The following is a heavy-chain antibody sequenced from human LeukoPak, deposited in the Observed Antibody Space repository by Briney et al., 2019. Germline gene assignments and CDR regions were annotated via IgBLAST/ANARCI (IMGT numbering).Heavy chain of an antibody. Sequence: AGGSLRLSCAASGLTFSYYYMSWIRQAPGKGLEWVSYISRSSGHTNYADSVKGRFTISRDNAKNSLYLQMNSLRAEDTAVYYCARDRRDTGGIDYGGQGTLVTVSS. CDR3: ARDRRDTGGIDY. CDR2: ISRSSGHT. J-gene: IGHJ4*02. D-gene: IGHD1-14*01. V-gene: IGHV3-11*05. CDR1: GLTFSYYY.